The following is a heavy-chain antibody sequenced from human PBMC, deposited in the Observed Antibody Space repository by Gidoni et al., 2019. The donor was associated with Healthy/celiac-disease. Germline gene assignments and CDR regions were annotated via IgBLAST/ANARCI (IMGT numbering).Heavy chain of an antibody. D-gene: IGHD4-17*01. V-gene: IGHV1-3*01. CDR2: INAGNGNT. J-gene: IGHJ4*02. CDR3: ARATTVTYATLLLDY. CDR1: GYTFTSYA. Sequence: QVQLVQSGAAVKKPGASVKVSCKASGYTFTSYAMHWVRQAPGKRRERMGWINAGNGNTKYSQKFQGRVTITRDTSASTAYMELSSLRSEDTAVYYCARATTVTYATLLLDYWGQGTLVTVSS.